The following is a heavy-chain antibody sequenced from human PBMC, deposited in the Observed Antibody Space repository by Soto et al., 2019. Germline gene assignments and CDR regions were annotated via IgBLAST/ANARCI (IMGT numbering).Heavy chain of an antibody. CDR2: ISATGRTI. CDR3: ARDLPSPYSYDMDV. CDR1: GFSLSGYY. J-gene: IGHJ6*03. Sequence: QVQLVESGGGLVKPGGSLRLSCAASGFSLSGYYMAWIRQAPGKGLEWVSDISATGRTIYYADSVKGRFTISRDNAQNSLYLQMNSLRVEDTAVYYCARDLPSPYSYDMDVWGSGTTVTVSS. V-gene: IGHV3-11*01.